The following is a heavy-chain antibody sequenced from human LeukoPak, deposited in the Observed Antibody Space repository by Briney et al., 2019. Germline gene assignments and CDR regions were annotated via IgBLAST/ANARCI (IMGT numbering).Heavy chain of an antibody. CDR1: GFSLNTSE. CDR3: ASYCSHGTCYGYFHH. D-gene: IGHD2-15*01. V-gene: IGHV3-48*03. Sequence: PGGSLRLSCAASGFSLNTSELNWVRQAPGKGLEWISYISHTGSLIYYADSVKGRFTISRDNANNFLYLQMNSLRAEDTAIYYCASYCSHGTCYGYFHHWGQGTLVSVSS. CDR2: ISHTGSLI. J-gene: IGHJ1*01.